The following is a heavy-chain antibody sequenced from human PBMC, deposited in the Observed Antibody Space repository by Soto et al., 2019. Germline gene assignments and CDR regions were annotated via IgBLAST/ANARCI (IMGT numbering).Heavy chain of an antibody. J-gene: IGHJ6*03. CDR2: ISAYNGNT. Sequence: ASVKVSCKASGYTFTSYGISWVRQAPGQGLEWMGWISAYNGNTNYAQKLQGRVTMTTDTSMSTAYMELRSLRSDDTAVYYCARGTDDCSSTSCYLGGYYYYYYMDVWGKGTTVTVSS. D-gene: IGHD2-2*01. V-gene: IGHV1-18*01. CDR3: ARGTDDCSSTSCYLGGYYYYYYMDV. CDR1: GYTFTSYG.